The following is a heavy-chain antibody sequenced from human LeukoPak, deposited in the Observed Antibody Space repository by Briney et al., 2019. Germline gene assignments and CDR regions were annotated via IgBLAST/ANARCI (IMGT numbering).Heavy chain of an antibody. CDR3: ARLGIGVVPSAMLGDYYFDY. J-gene: IGHJ4*02. Sequence: SETLSLTCTVSGGSISSYYWSWIRQPPGKGLEWIGYIYYSGSTKYNPSLKSRGTISVDTSKSQFSLKLTSVTAADTAVYYCARLGIGVVPSAMLGDYYFDYWGQGTLFPVSS. CDR1: GGSISSYY. CDR2: IYYSGST. D-gene: IGHD2-2*01. V-gene: IGHV4-59*08.